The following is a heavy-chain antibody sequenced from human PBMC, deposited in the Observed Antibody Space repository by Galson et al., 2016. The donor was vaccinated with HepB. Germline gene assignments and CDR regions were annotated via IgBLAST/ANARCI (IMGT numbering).Heavy chain of an antibody. J-gene: IGHJ6*02. D-gene: IGHD6-19*01. Sequence: SLRLSCAASGFTLHDYAMHWVRQAPGKGLEWVSGISWNSGAKGYGDSVKGRFTISRDNAKNSLFLHMESLRAEDTALYYCAKDMGKGVSFYFYGMDVWGQGTTVTVSS. CDR1: GFTLHDYA. CDR2: ISWNSGAK. CDR3: AKDMGKGVSFYFYGMDV. V-gene: IGHV3-9*01.